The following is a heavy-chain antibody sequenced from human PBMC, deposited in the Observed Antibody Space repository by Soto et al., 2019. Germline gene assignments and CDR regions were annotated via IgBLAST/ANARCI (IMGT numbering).Heavy chain of an antibody. J-gene: IGHJ4*02. CDR1: GFTFGSYW. Sequence: EVQLVESGGGLVQPGGSLGLSCADSGFTFGSYWMNWVRLIPGKGLEWVAYIKPDGSATYYVDSVKGRFTISRDNAKNSLYLQMNSLRVEDTSVYYCARAGYCGPGCYYYFDYWGQGTLVTVSS. CDR2: IKPDGSAT. D-gene: IGHD2-21*02. CDR3: ARAGYCGPGCYYYFDY. V-gene: IGHV3-7*01.